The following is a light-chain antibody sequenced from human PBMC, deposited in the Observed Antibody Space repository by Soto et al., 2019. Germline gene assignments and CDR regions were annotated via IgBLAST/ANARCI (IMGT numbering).Light chain of an antibody. CDR2: VAS. V-gene: IGKV3-20*01. CDR3: QQYGSSHRT. CDR1: QSVSSSY. Sequence: EIVLTQSPGTLSLSPGERATLSCRASQSVSSSYLAWYQQKPGQAPRLLIYVASSRATGIPDRFSGSGSGTDFTLTISRLEPEDFAVYYCQQYGSSHRTFGQGPKVEIK. J-gene: IGKJ1*01.